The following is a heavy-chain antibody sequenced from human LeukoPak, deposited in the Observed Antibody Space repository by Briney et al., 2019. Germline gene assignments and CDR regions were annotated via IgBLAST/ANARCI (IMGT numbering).Heavy chain of an antibody. J-gene: IGHJ4*02. CDR3: ATIDSGDQGYFTY. V-gene: IGHV3-7*01. D-gene: IGHD4-17*01. CDR1: GFTFSSYW. Sequence: GGSLRLSCAASGFTFSSYWMSWVRQAPGKGLEWVANIKQDGSEKYYVDSVKGRFTISRDNAKNSLYLQMNSLRAEDTAVYYCATIDSGDQGYFTYWGQGTLVTVSS. CDR2: IKQDGSEK.